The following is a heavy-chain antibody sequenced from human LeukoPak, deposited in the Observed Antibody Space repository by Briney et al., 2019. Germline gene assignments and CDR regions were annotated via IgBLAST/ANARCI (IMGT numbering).Heavy chain of an antibody. J-gene: IGHJ5*02. Sequence: GRSLRLSCAASGFTFSSFGIHWVRQAPGKGLEWVAVIWSDGIKTYYGDSVKGRFTTSRDTSRDTVYLQMNSLRAEDTAVYYCARDCDTNSRYSWFDPWGQGTLVTVSS. CDR3: ARDCDTNSRYSWFDP. CDR2: IWSDGIKT. D-gene: IGHD6-13*01. CDR1: GFTFSSFG. V-gene: IGHV3-33*01.